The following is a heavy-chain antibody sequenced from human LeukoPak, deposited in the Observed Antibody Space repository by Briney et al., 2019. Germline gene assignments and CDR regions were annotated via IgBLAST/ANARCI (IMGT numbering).Heavy chain of an antibody. Sequence: GGSLRLSCAASGFTFSSYAMSWVRQAPGKGLEWVSAISGSGGSTYYADSVKGRFTISRDSSKNTLFLQMNSLRVEDTAVYYCARDPPGIAASGTYYWGQGTLVTVSS. CDR1: GFTFSSYA. V-gene: IGHV3-23*01. J-gene: IGHJ4*02. CDR2: ISGSGGST. CDR3: ARDPPGIAASGTYY. D-gene: IGHD6-13*01.